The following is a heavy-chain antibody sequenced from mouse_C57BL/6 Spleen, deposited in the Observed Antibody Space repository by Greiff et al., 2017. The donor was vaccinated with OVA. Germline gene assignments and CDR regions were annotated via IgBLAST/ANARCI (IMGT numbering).Heavy chain of an antibody. J-gene: IGHJ3*01. D-gene: IGHD1-1*01. V-gene: IGHV1-72*01. CDR2: IDPNRGGT. Sequence: QSCKASGYTFTSYWMHWVKQRPGRGLEWIGRIDPNRGGTKYNEKFKSKATLTVDKPSSTAYMRLSSLTSEDPAVYYCARGYYGSSWGEAYWGQGTLVTVAA. CDR3: ARGYYGSSWGEAY. CDR1: GYTFTSYW.